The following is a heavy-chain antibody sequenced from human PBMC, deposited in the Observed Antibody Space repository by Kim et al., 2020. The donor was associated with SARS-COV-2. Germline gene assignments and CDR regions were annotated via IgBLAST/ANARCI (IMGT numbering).Heavy chain of an antibody. CDR3: ARVLWFRGAYWFDP. CDR2: IIPIFGTA. D-gene: IGHD3-10*01. V-gene: IGHV1-69*13. J-gene: IGHJ5*02. CDR1: GGTFSSYA. Sequence: SVKVSCKASGGTFSSYAISWVRQAPGQGLEWMGGIIPIFGTANYAQKFQGRVTITADESTSTAYRELSSLRSEDTAVYYCARVLWFRGAYWFDPWGQRALVTVSS.